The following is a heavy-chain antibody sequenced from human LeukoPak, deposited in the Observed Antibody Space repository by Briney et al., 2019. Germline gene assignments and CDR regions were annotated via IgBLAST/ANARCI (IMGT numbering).Heavy chain of an antibody. V-gene: IGHV3-23*01. CDR3: AKDLSSNSWGLFDY. J-gene: IGHJ4*02. D-gene: IGHD6-13*01. Sequence: GGSLRLSCAASGFTLSSYAMSWVRQAPGKGLEWVSAISGSGGSTYYADSVKGRFTISRDNSKNTLYLQMNSLRAEDTAVYYCAKDLSSNSWGLFDYWGQGTLVTVSS. CDR1: GFTLSSYA. CDR2: ISGSGGST.